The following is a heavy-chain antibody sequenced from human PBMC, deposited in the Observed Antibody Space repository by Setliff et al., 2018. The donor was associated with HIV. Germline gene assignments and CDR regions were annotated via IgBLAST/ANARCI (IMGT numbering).Heavy chain of an antibody. J-gene: IGHJ4*02. CDR3: ARGPGYNDSSGYYLYYFDY. V-gene: IGHV4-59*08. CDR2: IYYSGST. D-gene: IGHD3-22*01. Sequence: SETLSLTCTVSGASISSYYWSWIRQPPGKGLEWIGYIYYSGSTNYNPSLKSRVIISVDTSKNQFSLKVRSVTAADTAMYYCARGPGYNDSSGYYLYYFDYWGQGTLVTVSS. CDR1: GASISSYY.